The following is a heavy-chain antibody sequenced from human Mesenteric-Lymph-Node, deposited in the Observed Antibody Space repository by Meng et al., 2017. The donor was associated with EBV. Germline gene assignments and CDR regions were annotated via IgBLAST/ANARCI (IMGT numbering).Heavy chain of an antibody. CDR3: LRWNNNYSSGWNYFES. Sequence: RRQESGPGPVMPSDPLPLTCTVSGSCDTTPTFYGGWICHTPGKGRGWVGSGNECCMAYYNQSLKSRVTISIDTSKNDFSLKLTSLTAANTAMYYCLRWNNNYSSGWNYFESWGQGTLVTVSS. CDR2: GNECCMA. J-gene: IGHJ4*02. D-gene: IGHD6-19*01. V-gene: IGHV4-39*07. CDR1: GSCDTTPTFY.